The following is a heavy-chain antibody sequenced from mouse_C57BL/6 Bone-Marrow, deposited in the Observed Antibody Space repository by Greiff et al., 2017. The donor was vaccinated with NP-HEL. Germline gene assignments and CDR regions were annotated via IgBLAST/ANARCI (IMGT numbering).Heavy chain of an antibody. CDR3: AMPRGGTTVVADWYFDV. CDR1: GYTFTSYW. D-gene: IGHD1-1*01. CDR2: IHPSDSDT. V-gene: IGHV1-74*01. J-gene: IGHJ1*03. Sequence: QVQLQQPGAELVKPGASVKVSCKASGYTFTSYWLHWVKQRPGPGLEWIGRIHPSDSDTNYNQKFKGKATLTVDKSSSTAYMPLSSLTSEDSAVYYCAMPRGGTTVVADWYFDVWGTGTTVTVSS.